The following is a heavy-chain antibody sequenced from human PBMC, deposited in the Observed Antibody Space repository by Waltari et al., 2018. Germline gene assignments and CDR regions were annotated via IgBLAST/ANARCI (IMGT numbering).Heavy chain of an antibody. J-gene: IGHJ4*02. Sequence: QVQLVQSGAEVKKPGASVKVSCKVSGYTLTELSMHWVRQAPGKGLEWMGGFDPEDGETIYAQKCQGRVTMTEDTSTDTAYMELSSLRSEDTAVYYCATVQDIVVVVAATAYFDYWGQGTLVTVS. CDR2: FDPEDGET. V-gene: IGHV1-24*01. CDR3: ATVQDIVVVVAATAYFDY. CDR1: GYTLTELS. D-gene: IGHD2-15*01.